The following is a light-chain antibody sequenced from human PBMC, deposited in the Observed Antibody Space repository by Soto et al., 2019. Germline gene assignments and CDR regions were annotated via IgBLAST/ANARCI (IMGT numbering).Light chain of an antibody. Sequence: QSVLTQPPSVSGTPGQRVTISCSGSSSNIGSNTVNWYQHLPGTAPKLLIYSNNQRPSAVPDRFSGSKSGTSASLAISGLQSEDEADYYCCSFALRSTLIFGGGTKLTVL. J-gene: IGLJ2*01. CDR3: CSFALRSTLI. V-gene: IGLV1-44*01. CDR1: SSNIGSNT. CDR2: SNN.